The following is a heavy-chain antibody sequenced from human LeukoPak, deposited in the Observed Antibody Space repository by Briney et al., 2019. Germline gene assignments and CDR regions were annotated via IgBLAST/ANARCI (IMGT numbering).Heavy chain of an antibody. Sequence: SGPTLVNPTQTLTLTCTFSGFSLSTSGVGVGWIRQPPGKALEWLALIYWDDDKRYSPSLKNRLTITKDTSKNQVVLTMTNMDPVDTATYYCAHSRTYCTSTNCYVGNWFDPWGQGTLVTVSS. D-gene: IGHD2-2*01. CDR3: AHSRTYCTSTNCYVGNWFDP. V-gene: IGHV2-5*02. CDR2: IYWDDDK. CDR1: GFSLSTSGVG. J-gene: IGHJ5*02.